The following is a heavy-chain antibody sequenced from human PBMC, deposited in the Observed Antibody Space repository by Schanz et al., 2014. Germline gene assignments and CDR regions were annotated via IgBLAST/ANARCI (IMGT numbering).Heavy chain of an antibody. CDR3: ARKMKLGVYGGKGHDSLDI. D-gene: IGHD4-17*01. V-gene: IGHV3-21*02. J-gene: IGHJ3*02. Sequence: EVQLLESGGGLVQPGGSLRLSCLASGFAFSSFAMTWVRQAPGGGLEWVSSISTSGTYMYIADSLKGRLTISRDNAKNTLYLQMNTLRAEDTAVYYCARKMKLGVYGGKGHDSLDIWGQGTMVTVSS. CDR2: ISTSGTYM. CDR1: GFAFSSFA.